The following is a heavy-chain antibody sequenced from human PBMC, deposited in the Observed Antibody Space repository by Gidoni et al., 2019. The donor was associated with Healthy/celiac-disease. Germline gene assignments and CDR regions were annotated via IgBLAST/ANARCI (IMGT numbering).Heavy chain of an antibody. CDR3: ARLCEYSSSSFPGDY. J-gene: IGHJ4*02. CDR1: GGSISSSSYY. D-gene: IGHD6-6*01. CDR2: IYYSGRT. V-gene: IGHV4-39*01. Sequence: QLQLQESGPGLVKPSETLSLTCTVSGGSISSSSYYWGWIRQPPGKGLEWIGSIYYSGRTYYNPSLKCRVTISVDTSKNQFSLKLSSVTAADTAVYYCARLCEYSSSSFPGDYWGQGTLVTVSS.